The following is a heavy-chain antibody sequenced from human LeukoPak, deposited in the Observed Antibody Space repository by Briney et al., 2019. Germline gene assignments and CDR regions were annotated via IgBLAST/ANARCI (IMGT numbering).Heavy chain of an antibody. CDR1: GFTFSSYS. J-gene: IGHJ4*02. Sequence: GGSLRLSCAASGFTFSSYSMNWVRQAPGKGLEWVSSISSSSSYIYYGDSVKGRFTISRDNAKNTLYLQMNSLRAEDTAVYYCARVRWELLPDYWGQGTLVTVSS. D-gene: IGHD1-26*01. CDR3: ARVRWELLPDY. CDR2: ISSSSSYI. V-gene: IGHV3-21*01.